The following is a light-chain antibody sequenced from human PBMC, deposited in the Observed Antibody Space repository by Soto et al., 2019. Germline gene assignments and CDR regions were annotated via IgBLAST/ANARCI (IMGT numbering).Light chain of an antibody. CDR2: DDN. CDR3: GSWDSSLSAYV. Sequence: QSVLTQPPSVSAAPGQKVTISCSGSSSNIGGNSVSWYQQLPGTAPKLLIYDDNKRPSGIPDRFSGSKSGTSATLGITGFQTGDEDDYYCGSWDSSLSAYVLGNGTKVTV. V-gene: IGLV1-51*01. CDR1: SSNIGGNS. J-gene: IGLJ1*01.